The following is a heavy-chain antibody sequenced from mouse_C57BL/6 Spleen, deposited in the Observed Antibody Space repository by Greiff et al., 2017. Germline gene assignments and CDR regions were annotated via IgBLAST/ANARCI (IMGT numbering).Heavy chain of an antibody. CDR1: GFTFSDYG. CDR3: ARGYDYHYYAMDY. D-gene: IGHD2-4*01. V-gene: IGHV5-17*01. J-gene: IGHJ4*01. Sequence: EVKLMASGGGLVKPGGSLKLSCAASGFTFSDYGMHWVRQAPEKGLEWVAYISSGSSTIYYAATVKGRFTISRDNAKNTLFLQRTSLRSEDTAMYYCARGYDYHYYAMDYWGQGTSVTVSS. CDR2: ISSGSSTI.